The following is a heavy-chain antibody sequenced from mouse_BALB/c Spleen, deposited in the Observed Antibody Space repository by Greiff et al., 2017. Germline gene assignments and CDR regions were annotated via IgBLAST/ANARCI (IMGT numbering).Heavy chain of an antibody. CDR2: INPSSGYT. Sequence: VQLQQSAAELARPGASVKMSCKASGYTFTSYTMHWVKQRPGQGLEWIGYINPSSGYTEYNQKFKDKTTLTADKSSSTAYMQLSSLTSEDSAVYYCAREDDGYFGDYWGQGTTLTVSS. CDR3: AREDDGYFGDY. CDR1: GYTFTSYT. J-gene: IGHJ2*01. V-gene: IGHV1-4*02. D-gene: IGHD2-3*01.